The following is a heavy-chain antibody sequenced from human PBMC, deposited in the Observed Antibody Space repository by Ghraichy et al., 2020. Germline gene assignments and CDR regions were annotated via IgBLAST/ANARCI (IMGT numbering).Heavy chain of an antibody. CDR1: GFTFSSYS. CDR3: ARDLKY. V-gene: IGHV3-21*01. Sequence: GGSLRLSCAASGFTFSSYSMNWVRQAPGKGLEWVSSIGYNSTLIYYGDLVKGIYYADSVKGRFTVSRDNAKNSLYLQMNSLRPEDTAVYYCARDLKYWGRGTLVIVSS. CDR2: IGYNSTLIYYGDLVKGI. D-gene: IGHD3-9*01. J-gene: IGHJ4*02.